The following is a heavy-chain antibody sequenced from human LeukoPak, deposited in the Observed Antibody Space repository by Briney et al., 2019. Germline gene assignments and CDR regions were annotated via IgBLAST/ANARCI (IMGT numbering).Heavy chain of an antibody. CDR2: LGIAGDT. CDR3: ARQKQSHGNFDY. J-gene: IGHJ4*02. D-gene: IGHD1-26*01. Sequence: GGSLRLSCAASGFTVSSYAMHWVRQPIGKGLEWVSALGIAGDTFYPGSVKGRFAISRENAKNSLYLQMNSLRAEDTAMYYCARQKQSHGNFDYWGQGTLVTVSS. CDR1: GFTVSSYA. V-gene: IGHV3-13*01.